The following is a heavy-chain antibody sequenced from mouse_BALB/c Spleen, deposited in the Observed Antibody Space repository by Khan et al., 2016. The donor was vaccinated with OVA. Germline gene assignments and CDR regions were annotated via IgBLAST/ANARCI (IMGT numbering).Heavy chain of an antibody. D-gene: IGHD1-1*01. CDR2: IWAGGST. CDR3: ARPYYGSAWFAY. Sequence: VELVESGPGLVASSQSLSITCTVSGFSLTNYGVHWVRQPPREGLEWLGVIWAGGSTNYNSALMSRLSISKDNSKSQVFLKMNSLQTNDTAMYYCARPYYGSAWFAYWGQGTLVTVSA. J-gene: IGHJ3*01. V-gene: IGHV2-9*02. CDR1: GFSLTNYG.